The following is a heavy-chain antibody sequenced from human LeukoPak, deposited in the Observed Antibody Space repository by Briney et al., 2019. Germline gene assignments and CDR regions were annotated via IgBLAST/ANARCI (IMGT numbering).Heavy chain of an antibody. CDR3: ATYSSSWYSRGSYFDY. Sequence: SETLSLTCTVSGGSISSYYWSWIRQPPGKGLEWIGYIYTSGSTNYNPSLKSRVTISVDTSKNQFSLKLSSVTAADTAVYYCATYSSSWYSRGSYFDYWGQGTLVTVSS. D-gene: IGHD6-13*01. CDR1: GGSISSYY. CDR2: IYTSGST. V-gene: IGHV4-4*09. J-gene: IGHJ4*02.